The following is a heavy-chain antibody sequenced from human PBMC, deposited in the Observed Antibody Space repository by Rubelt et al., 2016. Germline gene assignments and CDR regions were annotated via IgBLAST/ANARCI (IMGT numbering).Heavy chain of an antibody. J-gene: IGHJ6*02. CDR2: INHSGST. D-gene: IGHD6-6*01. Sequence: QVQLQQWGAGLLKPSETLSLTCAVYGGSFSGYYWSWIRQPPGKGLEWIGEINHSGSTNYNPSLKSRVTISVDTSKNQFSLKLSSVTAADTAVYYCARRQMIAAPYGMDVWGQGTTVTVSS. CDR3: ARRQMIAAPYGMDV. V-gene: IGHV4-34*01. CDR1: GGSFSGYY.